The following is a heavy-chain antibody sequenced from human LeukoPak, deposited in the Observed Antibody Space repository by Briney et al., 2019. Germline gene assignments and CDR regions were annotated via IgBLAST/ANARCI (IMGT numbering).Heavy chain of an antibody. D-gene: IGHD6-13*01. Sequence: GGSLSLSCAASGFTFSSYAMSWVRQAPGEGLEWVSAISGSGGSTYYADSVKARFTISRDNSKNTLYLQMNSLRAEDTAVYYSAKDWQQLTTNIFDYWGQGTLVTVSS. V-gene: IGHV3-23*01. CDR3: AKDWQQLTTNIFDY. J-gene: IGHJ4*02. CDR1: GFTFSSYA. CDR2: ISGSGGST.